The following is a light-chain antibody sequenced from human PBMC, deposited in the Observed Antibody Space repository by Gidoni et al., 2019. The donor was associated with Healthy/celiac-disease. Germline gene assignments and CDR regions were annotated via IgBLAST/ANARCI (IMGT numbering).Light chain of an antibody. Sequence: IVMTQSPATLSVSPGERATLSCRASQSVSSNLAWYQQKPGQAPRLLIYGASTRATGIPARFSGSGSGTEFTLTISSLQSEDFAVYYCQQYNNWRCSFGQGTKLEIK. V-gene: IGKV3-15*01. J-gene: IGKJ2*04. CDR2: GAS. CDR1: QSVSSN. CDR3: QQYNNWRCS.